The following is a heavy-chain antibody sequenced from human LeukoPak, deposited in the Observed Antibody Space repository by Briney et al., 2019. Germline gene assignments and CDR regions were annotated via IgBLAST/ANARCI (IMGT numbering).Heavy chain of an antibody. Sequence: SETLSLTCTVSGGSISSYYWSWIRQPPGKGLEWIGYIYYSESTNYNPSLKSAVTISVDTSKNQFSLKLSSVTAADTAVYYCARHARRSGYYYYYMDVWGKGTTVTVSS. CDR2: IYYSEST. D-gene: IGHD6-6*01. CDR1: GGSISSYY. V-gene: IGHV4-59*08. J-gene: IGHJ6*03. CDR3: ARHARRSGYYYYYMDV.